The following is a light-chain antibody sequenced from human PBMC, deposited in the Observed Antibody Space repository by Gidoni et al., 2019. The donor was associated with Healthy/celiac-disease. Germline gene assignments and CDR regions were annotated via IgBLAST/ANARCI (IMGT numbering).Light chain of an antibody. CDR2: DAS. J-gene: IGKJ4*01. Sequence: EIVLTQSPATLSLSPGERATLSCRASKSVSSYLAWYQQKPGQAPRLLIYDASNRATGIPARFSGSGSGTDFTLTISSLEPEDFAVYYCQQRSNWPRTFGGXTKVEIK. V-gene: IGKV3-11*01. CDR3: QQRSNWPRT. CDR1: KSVSSY.